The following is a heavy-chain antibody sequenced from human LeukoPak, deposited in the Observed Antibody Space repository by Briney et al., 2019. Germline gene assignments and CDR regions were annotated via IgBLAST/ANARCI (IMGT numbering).Heavy chain of an antibody. CDR3: ARAHSYSTSSLPGY. CDR2: INTNTGNP. V-gene: IGHV7-4-1*02. J-gene: IGHJ4*02. D-gene: IGHD6-6*01. Sequence: ASVKVSCTASGYTFISFVMNWVRQAPGQGLEWMGWINTNTGNPTYAQGFTGRFVFSLDTSVSTAYLQISSLEAEDTAVYYCARAHSYSTSSLPGYWGQGTLVTVSS. CDR1: GYTFISFV.